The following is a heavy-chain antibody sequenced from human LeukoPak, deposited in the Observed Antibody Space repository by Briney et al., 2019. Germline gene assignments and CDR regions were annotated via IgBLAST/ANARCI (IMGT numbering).Heavy chain of an antibody. D-gene: IGHD1-7*01. CDR1: GYFFASYW. CDR2: IYPGDSDT. CDR3: TRPPVTGTTGVAY. Sequence: GESLKISCKGSGYFFASYWIGWVTQMPGKGLEWMGIIYPGDSDTRYSPSFQGHVTISVDKSTSTAYLHLKASDTAMYYCTRPPVTGTTGVAYWGQGTLVTVSS. V-gene: IGHV5-51*01. J-gene: IGHJ4*02.